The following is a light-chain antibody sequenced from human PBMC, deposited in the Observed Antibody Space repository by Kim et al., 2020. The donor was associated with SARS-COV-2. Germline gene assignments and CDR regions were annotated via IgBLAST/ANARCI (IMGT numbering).Light chain of an antibody. J-gene: IGKJ4*01. CDR3: QQYKNWPLT. V-gene: IGKV3-15*01. CDR1: QSVSSN. CDR2: GSS. Sequence: IVVTQSPATLSVSPGERVTLSCRTSQSVSSNLAWYQQKPGQAPRLLIYGSSSRATGIPARFSGSGSGTEFTLTISSLQSEDFAVYYCQQYKNWPLTFGGGTKVEI.